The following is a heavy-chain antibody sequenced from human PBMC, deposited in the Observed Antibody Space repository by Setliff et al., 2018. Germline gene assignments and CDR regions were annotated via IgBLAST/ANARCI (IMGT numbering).Heavy chain of an antibody. V-gene: IGHV4-59*08. D-gene: IGHD3-3*01. CDR2: VHFTGST. J-gene: IGHJ6*03. CDR1: GASIRNFY. CDR3: ARMSGFLYLDV. Sequence: SETLSLTCNVSGASIRNFYWTWIRQPPGKGLEWIGYVHFTGSTNYNPSLKSRLTLSLDTSKNQFSLTLSSVTAADTAVYYCARMSGFLYLDVWGNGTTVTVSS.